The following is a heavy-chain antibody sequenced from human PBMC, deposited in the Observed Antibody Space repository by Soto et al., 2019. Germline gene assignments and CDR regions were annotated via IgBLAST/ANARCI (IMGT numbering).Heavy chain of an antibody. J-gene: IGHJ4*02. CDR2: IYHSGST. Sequence: SETLSLTCAVSGGSISSGGYSWSWIRQPPGKGLEWIGYIYHSGSTYYNPSLKSRVTISVDRSKNQFSLKLSSVTAADTAVYYCALYQLLYSYFDYWGQGTLVTVSS. CDR3: ALYQLLYSYFDY. CDR1: GGSISSGGYS. D-gene: IGHD2-2*02. V-gene: IGHV4-30-2*01.